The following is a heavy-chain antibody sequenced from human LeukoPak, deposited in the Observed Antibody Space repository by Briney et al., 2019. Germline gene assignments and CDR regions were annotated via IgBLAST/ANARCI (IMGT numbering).Heavy chain of an antibody. CDR1: GFTFSSYW. CDR3: ARDREDFWSGYFDY. J-gene: IGHJ4*02. Sequence: GGSLRLSCAASGFTFSSYWMSWVRQAPGKGLEWVAHINQDGSQRYDVDSVKGRFTISRDNARDSLYLQMNSLRAEDSAVYYCARDREDFWSGYFDYWGQGILVTVSS. D-gene: IGHD3-3*01. CDR2: INQDGSQR. V-gene: IGHV3-7*01.